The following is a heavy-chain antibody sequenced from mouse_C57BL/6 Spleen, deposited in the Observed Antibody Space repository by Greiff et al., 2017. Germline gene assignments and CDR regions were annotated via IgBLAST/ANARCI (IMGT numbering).Heavy chain of an antibody. CDR1: GFNIKDYY. CDR2: IDPEDGDT. D-gene: IGHD2-1*01. Sequence: VHVKQSGAELVRPGASVKLSCTASGFNIKDYYMHWVKQRPEQGLEWIGRIDPEDGDTEYAPKFQGKATMTADTSSNTAYLQLSSLTSEDTAVYYCTTVYGNPFAYWGQGTLVTVSA. CDR3: TTVYGNPFAY. V-gene: IGHV14-1*01. J-gene: IGHJ3*01.